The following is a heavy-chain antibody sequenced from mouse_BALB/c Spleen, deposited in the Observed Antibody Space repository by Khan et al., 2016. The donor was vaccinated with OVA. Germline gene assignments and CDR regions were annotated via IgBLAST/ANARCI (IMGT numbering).Heavy chain of an antibody. V-gene: IGHV5-6*01. D-gene: IGHD1-1*01. J-gene: IGHJ3*01. CDR1: GFTFSPYS. CDR2: ISSDGDYT. CDR3: ATQLAWSFAY. Sequence: EVELVESGGDLVKSGGSLKLSCAASGFTFSPYSMSWVRQTPDKRLEWVATISSDGDYTYYPHSVKGRFKISTDNAKNTLYLQMSSLKSEDTAIYYCATQLAWSFAYWGQGTLVTVSA.